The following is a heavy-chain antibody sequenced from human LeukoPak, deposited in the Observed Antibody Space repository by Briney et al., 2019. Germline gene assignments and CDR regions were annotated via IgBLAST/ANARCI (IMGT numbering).Heavy chain of an antibody. CDR1: GFNFRSSW. V-gene: IGHV3-74*01. CDR2: MNSDGSDT. CDR3: AELGITMIGGV. D-gene: IGHD3-10*02. J-gene: IGHJ6*04. Sequence: GGSLRLSCAASGFNFRSSWMYWVRQVPGKGLVWVARMNSDGSDTAHADSVKGRFTISRDNAKNTLYLQMNSLRAEDTAVYYCAELGITMIGGVWGKGTTVTISS.